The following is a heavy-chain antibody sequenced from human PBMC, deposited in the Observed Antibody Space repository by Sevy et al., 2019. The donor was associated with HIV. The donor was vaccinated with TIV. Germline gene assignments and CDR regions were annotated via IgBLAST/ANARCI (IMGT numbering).Heavy chain of an antibody. CDR3: ARYYYDSSRIDY. CDR2: INSDGSST. Sequence: GGSLRLSCTASGFTFSRYWMHWVRQAPGKGLVWVSRINSDGSSTSYADSVKGRFTISRDNAKNTLYLQMNSLRAEDTAVYYCARYYYDSSRIDYWGQGTLVTVSS. D-gene: IGHD3-22*01. CDR1: GFTFSRYW. V-gene: IGHV3-74*01. J-gene: IGHJ4*02.